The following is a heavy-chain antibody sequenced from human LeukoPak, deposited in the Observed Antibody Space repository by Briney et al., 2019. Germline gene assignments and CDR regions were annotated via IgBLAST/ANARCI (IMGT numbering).Heavy chain of an antibody. CDR3: ARDLKTGDAFDI. V-gene: IGHV1-69*05. D-gene: IGHD7-27*01. J-gene: IGHJ3*02. CDR2: IIPIFGTT. CDR1: GGTFNSYA. Sequence: ASVKVSCKASGGTFNSYAISWVRQAPGQGLEWMGGIIPIFGTTDYAQKFQGRVTITTDESTSTAYMELSSLRSEDTAVYYCARDLKTGDAFDIWGQETMVTVSS.